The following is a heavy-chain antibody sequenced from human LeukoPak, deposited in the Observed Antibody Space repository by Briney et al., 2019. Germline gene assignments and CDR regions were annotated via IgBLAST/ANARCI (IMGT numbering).Heavy chain of an antibody. D-gene: IGHD3-10*01. CDR1: GYNFSSHW. CDR3: ATDYYGSGGFDY. J-gene: IGHJ4*02. Sequence: PGESLKISCKGSGYNFSSHWIAWVRPLPGNGLEWMGIIYPGDSDIRYSPSFQGQVTISADKSISTAYLQWSSLKASDTAMYYCATDYYGSGGFDYWGQGTLVTVSS. V-gene: IGHV5-51*01. CDR2: IYPGDSDI.